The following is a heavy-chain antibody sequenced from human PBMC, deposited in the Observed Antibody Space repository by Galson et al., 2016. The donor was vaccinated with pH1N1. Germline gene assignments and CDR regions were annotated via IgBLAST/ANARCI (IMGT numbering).Heavy chain of an antibody. CDR3: VKDSDYGGQLR. Sequence: SLRLSCAASGFTFSRYGMHWVRQAPGKGLEWVAFIRFDGSKKYYADSVKGRFTISRDNSRATLFLQMNSLRPEDTAVYYCVKDSDYGGQLRWGQGALVTVSS. D-gene: IGHD4-23*01. J-gene: IGHJ4*02. CDR2: IRFDGSKK. CDR1: GFTFSRYG. V-gene: IGHV3-30*02.